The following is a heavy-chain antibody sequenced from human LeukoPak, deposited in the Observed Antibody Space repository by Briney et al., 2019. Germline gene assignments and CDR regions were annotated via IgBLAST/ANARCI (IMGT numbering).Heavy chain of an antibody. V-gene: IGHV6-1*01. CDR3: ARGEATVTSSFDY. CDR2: TYYRSKLYN. J-gene: IGHJ4*02. CDR1: GDIFSSNSAA. Sequence: SQTLSLTCALSGDIFSSNSAAWSWIRQSPSRGLEWLGRTYYRSKLYNEYAVSVKSRITINPDKSKNQFYLKLNSVTPEDTAVYYCARGEATVTSSFDYWGQGTLVTVSS. D-gene: IGHD4-17*01.